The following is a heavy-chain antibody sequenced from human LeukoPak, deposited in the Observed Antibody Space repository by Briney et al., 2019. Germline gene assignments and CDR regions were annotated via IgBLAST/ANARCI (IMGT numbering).Heavy chain of an antibody. CDR3: ARERAVAGTTAFDY. Sequence: GGSLRLSCAASGFTFSNYWIHWVRQAPGKGLVWVSRINGDGSSTLYADSVKGRFIISRDSAKNTLYLQMSSLRAEDTAMYYCARERAVAGTTAFDYWGQGTLDTVSS. J-gene: IGHJ4*02. CDR2: INGDGSST. D-gene: IGHD6-19*01. CDR1: GFTFSNYW. V-gene: IGHV3-74*01.